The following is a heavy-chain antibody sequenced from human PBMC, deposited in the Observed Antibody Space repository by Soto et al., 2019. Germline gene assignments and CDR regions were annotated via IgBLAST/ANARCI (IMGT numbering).Heavy chain of an antibody. J-gene: IGHJ4*02. CDR2: ISFDGNIK. D-gene: IGHD6-19*01. V-gene: IGHV3-30*19. CDR1: GFNLSDFY. CDR3: ARAPGHSVHSSGWQIDY. Sequence: GGSLRLSCSASGFNLSDFYMTWVRQAPGKGLEWVSVISFDGNIKYYTGSVKGRFTISRDNSKNTLHLQVSSLRTEDTALYYCARAPGHSVHSSGWQIDYWGQGTLVTVSS.